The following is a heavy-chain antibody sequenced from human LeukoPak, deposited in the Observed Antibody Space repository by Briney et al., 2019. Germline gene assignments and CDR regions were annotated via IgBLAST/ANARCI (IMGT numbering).Heavy chain of an antibody. V-gene: IGHV2-5*02. D-gene: IGHD6-25*01. J-gene: IGHJ4*02. CDR2: IYWDDDK. CDR1: GFSLSTSEAG. CDR3: AHRPRRGVPANY. Sequence: SGPTLANPTQTLTLTCNFSGFSLSTSEAGVGWIRQPPGKALEWLALIYWDDDKRYSPSLKNRLTIAKDTPKNQVALTMTNMDPVDTATYYCAHRPRRGVPANYWGQGILVTVSS.